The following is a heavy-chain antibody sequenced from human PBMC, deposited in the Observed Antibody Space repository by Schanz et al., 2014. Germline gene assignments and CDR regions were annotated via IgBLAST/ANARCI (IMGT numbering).Heavy chain of an antibody. J-gene: IGHJ4*02. CDR3: ARDPTAYCSDASCLGTAFDY. V-gene: IGHV1-46*03. D-gene: IGHD2-15*01. CDR1: GYTFVSYS. CDR2: INPSGGGT. Sequence: QVQLVQSGAEVKKPGASVKVSCKASGYTFVSYSMHWVRQAPGQGLEWMGIINPSGGGTSYALRFQDRVAVTRDTSRSTVYKDLSNLRSEDTAVYYCARDPTAYCSDASCLGTAFDYWGQGTLVTVSS.